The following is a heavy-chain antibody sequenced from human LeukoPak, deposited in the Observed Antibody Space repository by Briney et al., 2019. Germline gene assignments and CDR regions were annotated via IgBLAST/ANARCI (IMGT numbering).Heavy chain of an antibody. V-gene: IGHV1-18*01. Sequence: ASVKVSCKAPGYTFTSYGISWVRQAPGQGLEWMGWISAYNGNTNYAQKLQGRVTMTTDTSTSTAYMELRSLRSDDTAVYYCARGALYYYDSSGLFDYWGQGTLVTVSS. CDR3: ARGALYYYDSSGLFDY. J-gene: IGHJ4*02. D-gene: IGHD3-22*01. CDR1: GYTFTSYG. CDR2: ISAYNGNT.